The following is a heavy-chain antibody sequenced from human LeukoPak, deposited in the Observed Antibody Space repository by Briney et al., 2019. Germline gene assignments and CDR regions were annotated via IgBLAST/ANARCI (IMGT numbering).Heavy chain of an antibody. D-gene: IGHD1-20*01. CDR1: GYTFTSYD. J-gene: IGHJ4*02. Sequence: ASVMVSCKASGYTFTSYDINWVRQATGQGLEWMGWMNPNSGNTGYAQKFQGRVTMTRNTSISTAYMELSSLRSEDTAVYYCARPSDGSYNWNDGALDYWGQGTLVTVSS. CDR3: ARPSDGSYNWNDGALDY. CDR2: MNPNSGNT. V-gene: IGHV1-8*01.